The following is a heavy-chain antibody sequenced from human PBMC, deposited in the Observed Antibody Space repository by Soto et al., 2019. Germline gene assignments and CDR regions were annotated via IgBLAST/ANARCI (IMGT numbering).Heavy chain of an antibody. D-gene: IGHD3-22*01. CDR3: AKEYDSSGYALFRFDP. J-gene: IGHJ5*02. V-gene: IGHV3-30-3*01. CDR1: GFTFSSYA. Sequence: GGSLRLSCAASGFTFSSYAMHWVRQAPGKGLEWVAVISYDGSNKYYADSVKGRFTISRDNSKNTLYLQMNSLRAEDTAVYYCAKEYDSSGYALFRFDPWGQGTLVTVSS. CDR2: ISYDGSNK.